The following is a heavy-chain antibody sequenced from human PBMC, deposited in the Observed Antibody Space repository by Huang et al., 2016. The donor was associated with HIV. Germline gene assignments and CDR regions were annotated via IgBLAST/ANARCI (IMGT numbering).Heavy chain of an antibody. CDR1: GFIFGNYA. CDR2: LRFDGTNK. D-gene: IGHD2-21*01. V-gene: IGHV3-30*02. J-gene: IGHJ4*02. Sequence: QVQLVESGGGVVQPGGSLRLSCAASGFIFGNYAMHWVRQAPGKGQEWVAFLRFDGTNKYYADSGKGRSTISRDNSKNTFYLQINSLRREDTAVYYCAKSLGPGGDYYAPFDYWGRGTLVTVSS. CDR3: AKSLGPGGDYYAPFDY.